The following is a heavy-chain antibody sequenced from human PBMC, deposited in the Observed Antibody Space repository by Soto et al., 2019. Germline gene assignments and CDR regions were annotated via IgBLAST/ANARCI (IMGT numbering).Heavy chain of an antibody. V-gene: IGHV3-30*18. Sequence: QVQLVESGGGVVQPGRSLRLSCAASGFTFSSYGMHWVRQAPGKGLEWVAVISYDGSNKYYADSVKGRFTISRDNSKNTLYLQMNSLRAEDTAVYYCAKDGASSSWYSDYWGQGTLVTVSS. D-gene: IGHD6-13*01. J-gene: IGHJ4*02. CDR2: ISYDGSNK. CDR1: GFTFSSYG. CDR3: AKDGASSSWYSDY.